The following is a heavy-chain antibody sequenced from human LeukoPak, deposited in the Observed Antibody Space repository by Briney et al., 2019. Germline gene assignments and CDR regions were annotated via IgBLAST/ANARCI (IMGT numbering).Heavy chain of an antibody. CDR3: TRRGNYYVSDY. V-gene: IGHV5-51*01. J-gene: IGHJ4*02. CDR1: GYTFSNYW. Sequence: GESLKISRKGSGYTFSNYWIGWVRQMPGKGLEWMGIIYPGDSDTRYSPSFQGQVTFSADKSINTAYLQWSSLKASDTAIYYCTRRGNYYVSDYWGQGTPVTVSS. CDR2: IYPGDSDT. D-gene: IGHD1-26*01.